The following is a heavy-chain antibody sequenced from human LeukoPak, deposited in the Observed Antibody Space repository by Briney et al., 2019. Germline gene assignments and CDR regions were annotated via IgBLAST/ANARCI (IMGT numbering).Heavy chain of an antibody. CDR1: GGSISSYY. Sequence: SETLSLTCTVSGGSISSYYWSWFRQPPGKELDWIGYIYYSGSTNYNPSLKSRVTISVDTSKNQFSLKLSSVTAADTAVYYCARQAIAGWNWFDPWGQGTLVTVSS. V-gene: IGHV4-59*08. D-gene: IGHD3-22*01. CDR3: ARQAIAGWNWFDP. J-gene: IGHJ5*02. CDR2: IYYSGST.